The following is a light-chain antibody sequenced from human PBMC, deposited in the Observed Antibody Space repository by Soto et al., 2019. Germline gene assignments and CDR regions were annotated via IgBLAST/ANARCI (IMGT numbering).Light chain of an antibody. CDR2: KAA. J-gene: IGKJ1*01. V-gene: IGKV1-5*03. CDR1: QSISSS. CDR3: QQYGSYRT. Sequence: DIQMTQSPATLSASVGDRVTITCRASQSISSSLAWYQQRPGRAPKLLIYKAATLQSGVPSRFSASGSVTEFTLTISSLQPDDFATYYCQQYGSYRTFGQGTKVEIK.